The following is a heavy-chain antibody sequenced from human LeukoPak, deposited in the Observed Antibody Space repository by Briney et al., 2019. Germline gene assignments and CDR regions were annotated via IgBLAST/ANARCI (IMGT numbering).Heavy chain of an antibody. J-gene: IGHJ3*01. CDR1: GFTFSYYW. CDR2: LSGTGEYT. V-gene: IGHV3-23*01. CDR3: AKDITPYSGSYGTV. D-gene: IGHD1-26*01. Sequence: GGSLRLSCAAPGFTFSYYWMTWVRQAPGKGLEWVSALSGTGEYTYYADSVKGRFTISRDNTKNTLYLQMNSLRVEDTAEYYCAKDITPYSGSYGTVWGQGTMVTVSA.